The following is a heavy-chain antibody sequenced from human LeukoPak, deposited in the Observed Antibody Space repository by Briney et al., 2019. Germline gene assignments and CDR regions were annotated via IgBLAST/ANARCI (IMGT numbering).Heavy chain of an antibody. Sequence: GASVKVSCKASGYTFTTYGISWVRQAPGRGLEWVGWISGYSGNTDYAQKLQDRVTMTTDTSTSTAYMELRSLTSDDTAVYYCARDYRGSYYFYWGQGTLVTVSS. V-gene: IGHV1-18*01. CDR3: ARDYRGSYYFY. D-gene: IGHD1-26*01. J-gene: IGHJ4*02. CDR1: GYTFTTYG. CDR2: ISGYSGNT.